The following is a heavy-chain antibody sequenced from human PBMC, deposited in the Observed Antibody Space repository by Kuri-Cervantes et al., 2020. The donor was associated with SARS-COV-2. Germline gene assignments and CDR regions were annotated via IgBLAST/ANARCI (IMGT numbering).Heavy chain of an antibody. J-gene: IGHJ4*02. V-gene: IGHV3-30*02. CDR1: GFTFSSYG. D-gene: IGHD2-21*02. CDR3: ARDGDSYIPVLDY. Sequence: LSLTCAASGFTFSSYGMHWVRQAPGKGLEWVAFIRYDGSNKYYADSVKGRFTISRDNAKNSLYLQMNSLRAEDTAVYYCARDGDSYIPVLDYWGQGTLVTVSS. CDR2: IRYDGSNK.